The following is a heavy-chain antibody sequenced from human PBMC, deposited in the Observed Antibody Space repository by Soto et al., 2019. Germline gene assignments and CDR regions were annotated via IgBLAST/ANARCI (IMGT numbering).Heavy chain of an antibody. J-gene: IGHJ6*02. CDR1: GYTFTSYG. Sequence: QVQLVQSGAEVKKPGASVKVSCKASGYTFTSYGISWVRQAPGLGLEWMGWISAYNGNTNYAQKLQGRVTMTTDTSTSTAYMELRSLTSDDTAVYYCARVRLTVYYYYGMDVWGQGTTVTVSS. CDR2: ISAYNGNT. V-gene: IGHV1-18*04. CDR3: ARVRLTVYYYYGMDV. D-gene: IGHD6-25*01.